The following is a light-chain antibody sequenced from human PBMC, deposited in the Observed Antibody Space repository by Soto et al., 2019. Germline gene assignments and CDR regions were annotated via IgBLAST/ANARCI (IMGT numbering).Light chain of an antibody. J-gene: IGKJ1*01. V-gene: IGKV1-5*03. Sequence: DIQMTQSPSTLSASVGDSVTITCRASQSINNSLAWYQQKPGKAPKILIYKASGLESGVPSRFSGSGSGAEFTLTISCLQPDDSATDYFQQYNSYRWTFGQGTQVEI. CDR3: QQYNSYRWT. CDR1: QSINNS. CDR2: KAS.